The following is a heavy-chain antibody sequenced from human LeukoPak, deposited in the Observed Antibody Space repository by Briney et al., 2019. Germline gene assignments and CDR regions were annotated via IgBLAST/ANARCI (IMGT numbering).Heavy chain of an antibody. CDR3: ARVRRYYGSGSYYEDY. V-gene: IGHV1-8*01. D-gene: IGHD3-10*01. J-gene: IGHJ4*02. CDR1: GYTFTSYD. Sequence: ASVKVSCKASGYTFTSYDTNWVRQATGQGLEWMGWMNPNSGNTGYAQKFQGRVTMTRNTSISTAYMELSSLRSEDTAVYYCARVRRYYGSGSYYEDYWGQGTLVTVSS. CDR2: MNPNSGNT.